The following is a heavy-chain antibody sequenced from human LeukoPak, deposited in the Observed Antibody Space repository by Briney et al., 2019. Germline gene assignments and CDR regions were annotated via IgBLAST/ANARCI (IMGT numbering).Heavy chain of an antibody. V-gene: IGHV3-23*01. CDR2: IYGSGEGQT. D-gene: IGHD4-17*01. Sequence: GSLRLSCAASGFTFDDYAMHWVRQAPGKGLEWVSGIYGSGEGQTFYADSVRGRFTISRDDSRNLVFLHMDSLRVEDTALYYCAKDVKSDGVWDIDHWGQGTLVTVSS. CDR3: AKDVKSDGVWDIDH. CDR1: GFTFDDYA. J-gene: IGHJ4*02.